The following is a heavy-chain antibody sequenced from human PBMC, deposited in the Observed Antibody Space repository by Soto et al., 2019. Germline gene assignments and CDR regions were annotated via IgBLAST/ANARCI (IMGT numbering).Heavy chain of an antibody. CDR2: ISYDGSNK. CDR1: GFTFSSYG. Sequence: LRLSCAASGFTFSSYGMHWVRQAPGKGLEWVAVISYDGSNKYYADSVKGRFTISRDNSKNTLYLQMNSLRAEDTAVYYCAKDDTYSGSSDSNYGMDVWGQGTTVTVSS. J-gene: IGHJ6*02. CDR3: AKDDTYSGSSDSNYGMDV. D-gene: IGHD1-26*01. V-gene: IGHV3-30*18.